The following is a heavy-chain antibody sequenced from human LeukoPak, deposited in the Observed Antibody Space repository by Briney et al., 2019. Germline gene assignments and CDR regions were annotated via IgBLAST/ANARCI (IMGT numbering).Heavy chain of an antibody. CDR3: ARVSVVTGHFDY. Sequence: SVKVSCKASGYTFTSYGISWVRQAPGQGLEWMGWISAYNGNTNYAQKLQGRVTMTTDTATSTADMELRSLRSDDKAVYYCARVSVVTGHFDYWGQGTLVTVSS. CDR2: ISAYNGNT. J-gene: IGHJ4*02. D-gene: IGHD2-21*02. CDR1: GYTFTSYG. V-gene: IGHV1-18*01.